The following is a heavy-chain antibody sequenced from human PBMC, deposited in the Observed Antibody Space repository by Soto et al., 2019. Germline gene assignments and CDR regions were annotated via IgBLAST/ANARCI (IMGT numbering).Heavy chain of an antibody. J-gene: IGHJ4*02. CDR1: GFTVSSNY. CDR3: AKDLDSGYYDSSGYLAY. D-gene: IGHD3-22*01. V-gene: IGHV3-66*01. Sequence: GGSLRLSCAASGFTVSSNYMSWVRQAPGKGLEWVSVIYSGGTTYYADSVKGRFIISRDNSKNTVYLQMNSLRAEDTAVYYCAKDLDSGYYDSSGYLAYWGQGTLVTVSS. CDR2: IYSGGTT.